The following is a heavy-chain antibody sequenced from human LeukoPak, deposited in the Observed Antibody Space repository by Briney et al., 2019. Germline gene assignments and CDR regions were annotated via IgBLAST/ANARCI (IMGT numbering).Heavy chain of an antibody. CDR3: TPGPVWLLWFGEPPLDQ. V-gene: IGHV3-23*01. CDR2: ISSSTLKI. J-gene: IGHJ5*02. CDR1: GFTFSKYA. D-gene: IGHD3-10*01. Sequence: PGGSLRLSCAASGFTFSKYAMTWVRQAPGKGLEWVSAISSSTLKIYYADSVKGRFTISRDNSKNNLYLQMNSVRAEDTAVYYCTPGPVWLLWFGEPPLDQWGPGPLVTASS.